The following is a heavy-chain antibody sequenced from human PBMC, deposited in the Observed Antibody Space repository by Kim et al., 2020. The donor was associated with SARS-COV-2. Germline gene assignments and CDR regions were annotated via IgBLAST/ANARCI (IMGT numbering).Heavy chain of an antibody. D-gene: IGHD6-13*01. V-gene: IGHV4-34*01. CDR2: IYYSGST. CDR3: AREAIAAAGTLFDY. Sequence: SETLSLTCAVSGGSFSGYYWSWIRQPPGKGLEWIGEIYYSGSTNYNPSLKSRVTISVDTSKNQFSLKLSSVTAADTAVYYCAREAIAAAGTLFDYWGQGTLVTVSS. CDR1: GGSFSGYY. J-gene: IGHJ4*02.